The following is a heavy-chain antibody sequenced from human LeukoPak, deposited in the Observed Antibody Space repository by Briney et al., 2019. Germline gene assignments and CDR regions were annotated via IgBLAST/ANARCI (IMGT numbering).Heavy chain of an antibody. CDR3: ARRRTTGLSGYMDV. Sequence: PSETLSLTCTVSGGSISSYYWSWIRQPPGKGLEWIGYIDYSGSTNYNPSLKSRVTISVGTSKNQFPLKLNSVTAADTAVYYCARRRTTGLSGYMDVWGKGTTVTVSS. D-gene: IGHD2-2*01. CDR1: GGSISSYY. CDR2: IDYSGST. V-gene: IGHV4-59*08. J-gene: IGHJ6*03.